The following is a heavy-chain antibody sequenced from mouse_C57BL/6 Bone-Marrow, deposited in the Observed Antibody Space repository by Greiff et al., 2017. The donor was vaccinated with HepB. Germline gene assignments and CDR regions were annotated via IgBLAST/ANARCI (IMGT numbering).Heavy chain of an antibody. V-gene: IGHV2-5*01. CDR2: IWRGGST. J-gene: IGHJ1*03. CDR3: AKGSTIPSYWYFDV. D-gene: IGHD2-1*01. CDR1: GFSLTSYG. Sequence: VQLQQSGPGLVQPSQSLSITCTVSGFSLTSYGVHWVRQSPGKGLEWLGVIWRGGSTDYNAAFMSRLSITKDNSKSQVFFKMNSRQAEDTAIYYCAKGSTIPSYWYFDVWGTGTTVTVSS.